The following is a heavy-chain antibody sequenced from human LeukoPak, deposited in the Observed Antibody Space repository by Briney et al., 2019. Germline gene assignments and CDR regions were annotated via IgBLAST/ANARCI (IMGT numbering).Heavy chain of an antibody. CDR2: IKSKTDGGTT. J-gene: IGHJ4*02. CDR1: GFTFSNAW. Sequence: GGSLRLSCAASGFTFSNAWMSWVRQAPGKGLEWVGRIKSKTDGGTTDYAALVKGRFTISRDDSKNTLYLQMNSLKTEDTAVYYCTTDIDQYGSRPHDYWGQGTLVTVSS. CDR3: TTDIDQYGSRPHDY. D-gene: IGHD3-10*01. V-gene: IGHV3-15*01.